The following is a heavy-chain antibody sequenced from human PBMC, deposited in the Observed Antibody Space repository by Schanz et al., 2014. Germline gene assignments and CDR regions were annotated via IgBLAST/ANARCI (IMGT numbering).Heavy chain of an antibody. CDR3: AKVDRTRYYAMDV. D-gene: IGHD3-9*01. Sequence: QVQLVQSGAEVKKPGSSVKVSCKASGGTFSSSTLTWVRQAPGQGLEWMGRIIPILDKTNYAQKFQGRVTMTADKSTSTVYMEVSGLRSEDTAVYDCAKVDRTRYYAMDVWGQGTTVTVSS. CDR1: GGTFSSST. J-gene: IGHJ6*02. V-gene: IGHV1-69*08. CDR2: IIPILDKT.